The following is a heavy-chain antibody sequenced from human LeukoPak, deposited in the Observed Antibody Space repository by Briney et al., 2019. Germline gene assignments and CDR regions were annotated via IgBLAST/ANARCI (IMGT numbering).Heavy chain of an antibody. CDR1: GFTVGSNY. Sequence: GGSLRLSCAASGFTVGSNYMSWVRQAPGKGLQWVSFLYSVGTTYYADSVKGRFTISRDDSKNTVYLQMNSLTTEDTAVYYCVRALYGSGSYFIAWGQGTLVTVSS. CDR2: LYSVGTT. J-gene: IGHJ4*02. V-gene: IGHV3-66*02. CDR3: VRALYGSGSYFIA. D-gene: IGHD3-10*01.